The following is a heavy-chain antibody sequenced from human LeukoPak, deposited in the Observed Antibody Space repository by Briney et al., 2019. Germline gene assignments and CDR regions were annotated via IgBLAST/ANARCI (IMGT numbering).Heavy chain of an antibody. CDR3: AKVGSKVATSGDFDY. D-gene: IGHD5-12*01. Sequence: GGSLRLSCAASGFTFDDYAMHWVRQAPGKGLEWVSGISWNSGSIGYADSVKGRFTISRDNAKNSLYLQMNSLRAEDTASYYCAKVGSKVATSGDFDYWGQGTLVTVSS. V-gene: IGHV3-9*01. CDR2: ISWNSGSI. J-gene: IGHJ4*02. CDR1: GFTFDDYA.